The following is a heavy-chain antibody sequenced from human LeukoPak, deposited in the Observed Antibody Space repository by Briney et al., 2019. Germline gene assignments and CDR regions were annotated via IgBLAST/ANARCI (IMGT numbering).Heavy chain of an antibody. Sequence: PGGSLRLSCAASGLTFSGFWMSWVRQAPGKGLEWVANINEDGSDKYFVDSVKGRFTISRDNAKNSLYLLMNSLRDEDTAVYYCASGGHLDWWGQGTLVTVSS. CDR2: INEDGSDK. CDR1: GLTFSGFW. CDR3: ASGGHLDW. D-gene: IGHD2-15*01. J-gene: IGHJ4*02. V-gene: IGHV3-7*01.